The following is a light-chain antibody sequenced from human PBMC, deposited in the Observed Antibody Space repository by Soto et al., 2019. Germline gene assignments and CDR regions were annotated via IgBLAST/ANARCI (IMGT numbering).Light chain of an antibody. CDR1: QSVSSY. CDR2: DAS. J-gene: IGKJ1*01. V-gene: IGKV3-11*01. Sequence: EIVLTQSSATLSLSLGERATLSCRASQSVSSYLAWYQQKPGQAPRLLIYDASNRATGIPARFSGSGSGTEFTLTISSLEPEDFAFYSCQQRSNWPPGTFGKGTKVDIK. CDR3: QQRSNWPPGT.